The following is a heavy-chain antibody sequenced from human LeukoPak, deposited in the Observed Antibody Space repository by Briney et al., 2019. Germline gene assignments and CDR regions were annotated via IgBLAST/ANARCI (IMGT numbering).Heavy chain of an antibody. V-gene: IGHV3-30*02. Sequence: PGGSLRLSCAASGFTFSSYGMHWVRQAQGKGLEWVAFIRYDGSNKYYADSVKGRFTISRDNSKNTLYLQMNSLRAEDTAVYYCAREGNVPSPYYLDVWGKGTTVTVSS. D-gene: IGHD3-10*02. J-gene: IGHJ6*03. CDR1: GFTFSSYG. CDR2: IRYDGSNK. CDR3: AREGNVPSPYYLDV.